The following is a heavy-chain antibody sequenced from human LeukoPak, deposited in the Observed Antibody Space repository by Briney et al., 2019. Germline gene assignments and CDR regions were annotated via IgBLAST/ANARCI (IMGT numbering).Heavy chain of an antibody. J-gene: IGHJ4*02. CDR1: GGSISSSSYY. V-gene: IGHV4-39*01. Sequence: PSETLSLTCTVSGGSISSSSYYWGWIRQPPGKGLEWIGSIHYSGSTNYNPSLKSRVTISVDTSKNQFSLRLSSVTAADTAVYYCARHVSVAVTNFFDYWGQGTLVTVSS. CDR3: ARHVSVAVTNFFDY. D-gene: IGHD6-19*01. CDR2: IHYSGST.